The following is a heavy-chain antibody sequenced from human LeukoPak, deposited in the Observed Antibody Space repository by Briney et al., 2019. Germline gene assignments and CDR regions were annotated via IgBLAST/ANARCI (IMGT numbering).Heavy chain of an antibody. D-gene: IGHD1-26*01. Sequence: SETLSLTCTVSGGSISSYYWSWIRQPPGKGLEWIGYIYYSGSTNYNPSLKSRVTISVDTSKNQFSLKLSSVTAADTAVYYCARVGRGGSYGNWFDPWGQGTLVTVSS. J-gene: IGHJ5*02. CDR1: GGSISSYY. CDR3: ARVGRGGSYGNWFDP. V-gene: IGHV4-59*01. CDR2: IYYSGST.